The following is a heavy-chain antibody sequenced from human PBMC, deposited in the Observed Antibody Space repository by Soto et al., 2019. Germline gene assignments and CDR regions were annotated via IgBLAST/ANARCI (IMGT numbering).Heavy chain of an antibody. CDR1: GFTFSSYA. Sequence: EVQLLESGGGLVQPGGSLRLSCAASGFTFSSYAMSWVRQAPGKGLEWVSAISGSAGSTYYADSVKGRFTISRDNSKNTLSLQMNSLRAEDTAVYYCAKGRQRGIDYFDYRGQGTLVTVSS. V-gene: IGHV3-23*01. J-gene: IGHJ4*02. CDR3: AKGRQRGIDYFDY. D-gene: IGHD3-16*01. CDR2: ISGSAGST.